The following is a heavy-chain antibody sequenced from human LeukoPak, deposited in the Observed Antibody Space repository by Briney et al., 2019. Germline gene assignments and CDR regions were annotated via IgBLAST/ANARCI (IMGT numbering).Heavy chain of an antibody. D-gene: IGHD2-15*01. CDR2: IYSGGST. V-gene: IGHV3-53*01. CDR1: GFIASSNY. J-gene: IGHJ4*02. CDR3: ATGGRSGVAFES. Sequence: GGSLRLSCTASGFIASSNYMSRVRQAPGKGLEWVSLIYSGGSTYYADSVTGRSTISRDKSNNTLYLQMNSLRAEDTAVYYCATGGRSGVAFESWGQGTLVTVSS.